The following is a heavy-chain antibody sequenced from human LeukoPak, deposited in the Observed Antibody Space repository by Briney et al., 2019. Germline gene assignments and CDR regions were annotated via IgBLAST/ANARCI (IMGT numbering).Heavy chain of an antibody. Sequence: SETLSLTCAVYGGSFSGYYWSWIRQPPGKGLEWIGFIYRGGTINYNPSLKSRVTMSLDTSKNQISLMLNSVTAVDTAVYYCARHWLEATKTYSYWFDPWGQGTLVTVSS. D-gene: IGHD2-21*01. CDR2: IYRGGTI. V-gene: IGHV4-4*09. J-gene: IGHJ5*02. CDR3: ARHWLEATKTYSYWFDP. CDR1: GGSFSGYY.